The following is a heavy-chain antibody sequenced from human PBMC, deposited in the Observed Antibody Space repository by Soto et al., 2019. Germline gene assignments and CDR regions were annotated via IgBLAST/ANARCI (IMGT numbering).Heavy chain of an antibody. CDR2: ISFDGSNK. D-gene: IGHD3-22*01. CDR1: GCTFNIYG. J-gene: IGHJ4*02. V-gene: IGHV3-30*18. CDR3: AKTSRSSGYYSYFDY. Sequence: QVQLVESGGGVVQSGRSLRLSCATSGCTFNIYGMHWVRQAPGKGLEWVAVISFDGSNKFYADSVKGRFTISRDNSKNTLYLQMNSLRAEDTAVYYCAKTSRSSGYYSYFDYWGQGTLVTVSS.